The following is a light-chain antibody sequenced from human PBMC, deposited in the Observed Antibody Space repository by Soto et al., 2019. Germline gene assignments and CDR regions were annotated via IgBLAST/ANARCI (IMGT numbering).Light chain of an antibody. J-gene: IGKJ4*01. Sequence: DIQMTQSPSSLSASVGDRVTITCQASQDITNDLNWYQQKPGKAPKVLIYEASNLKQGHPSRFSGSGSGTDGTYKLSSRQPEDISSYFCQQYDNCPINFGCGTKVEMK. CDR2: EAS. CDR1: QDITND. CDR3: QQYDNCPIN. V-gene: IGKV1-33*01.